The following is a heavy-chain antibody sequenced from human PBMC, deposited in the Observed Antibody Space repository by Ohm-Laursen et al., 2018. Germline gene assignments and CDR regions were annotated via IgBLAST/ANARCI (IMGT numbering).Heavy chain of an antibody. Sequence: SDTLSLTCTVSGGSVSSGSYYWSWIRQPPGKGLEWIGYIYYSGSTSYNPSLKSRVTISVDTSKNQFSLKLSSVTAADTAVYYCAGTYYDFWSGYPQLYYGMDVWGQGTTVTVSS. CDR1: GGSVSSGSYY. V-gene: IGHV4-61*01. D-gene: IGHD3-3*01. J-gene: IGHJ6*02. CDR2: IYYSGST. CDR3: AGTYYDFWSGYPQLYYGMDV.